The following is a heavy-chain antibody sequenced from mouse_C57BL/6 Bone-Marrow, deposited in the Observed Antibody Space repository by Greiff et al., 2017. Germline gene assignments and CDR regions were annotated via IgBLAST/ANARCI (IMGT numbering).Heavy chain of an antibody. CDR3: ARGAILRSFAY. CDR2: IHPNSGST. Sequence: QVQLQQPGAELVKPGASVKLSCKASGYTFTSYWMHWVKQRPGQGLEWIGMIHPNSGSTNYNEKFKSKATLTVDKSSSTAYMQLSSLTSEDAAVYYCARGAILRSFAYWGQGTLVTVSA. CDR1: GYTFTSYW. D-gene: IGHD1-1*01. J-gene: IGHJ3*01. V-gene: IGHV1-64*01.